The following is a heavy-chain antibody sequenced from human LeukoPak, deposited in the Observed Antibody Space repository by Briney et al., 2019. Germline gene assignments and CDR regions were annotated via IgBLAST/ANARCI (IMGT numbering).Heavy chain of an antibody. D-gene: IGHD2-2*02. CDR3: ARENGLWGDIVVVPAAITFDP. Sequence: SETLSLTCTVSGGSISSGSYYWSWIRQPAGKGLEWIGRIYTSGSTNYNPSLKSRVTISVDTSKNQFSLKLSSVTAADTAVYYCARENGLWGDIVVVPAAITFDPWGQGTLVTVSS. J-gene: IGHJ5*02. CDR1: GGSISSGSYY. CDR2: IYTSGST. V-gene: IGHV4-61*02.